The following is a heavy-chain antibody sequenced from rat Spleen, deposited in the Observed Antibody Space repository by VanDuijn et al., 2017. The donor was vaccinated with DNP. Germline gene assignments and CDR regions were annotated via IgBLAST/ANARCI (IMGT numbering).Heavy chain of an antibody. J-gene: IGHJ3*01. V-gene: IGHV5-27*01. Sequence: EVQLVESGGGLVQPGGSLRLSCAASGFTFSDSYMSWVRQAPTTGLEWVASINPDGGSTDYGDSVKGRFTISRDNEKSTLYLQMDSLRSEDTATYYCTKPASYGGFWFAHWGQGTLVTVSS. D-gene: IGHD1-11*01. CDR1: GFTFSDSY. CDR2: INPDGGST. CDR3: TKPASYGGFWFAH.